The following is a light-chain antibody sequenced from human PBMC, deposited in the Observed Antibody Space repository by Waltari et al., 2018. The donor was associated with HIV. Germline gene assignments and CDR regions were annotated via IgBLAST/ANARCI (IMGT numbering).Light chain of an antibody. CDR3: CSYAGNYTWV. V-gene: IGLV2-11*01. J-gene: IGLJ3*02. CDR1: NSDVGGYKY. CDR2: DVT. Sequence: QSALTQPRSVSGSPGQAVTISCTGTNSDVGGYKYVSWYQQHSGKVPKLMIYDVTKWPAGVADRVSGSKSGNTASLTISGLQAEDDADYYCCSYAGNYTWVFGGGTKLTVL.